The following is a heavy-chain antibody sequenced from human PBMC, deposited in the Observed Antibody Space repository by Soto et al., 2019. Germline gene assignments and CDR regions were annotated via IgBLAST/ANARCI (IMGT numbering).Heavy chain of an antibody. D-gene: IGHD6-13*01. J-gene: IGHJ4*02. V-gene: IGHV3-23*01. CDR3: TRSLFMASPGIEPFDS. CDR2: ISGGGGDT. CDR1: GFLFDSYA. Sequence: EVQLLESGGGLVRPGGSLRLSCAASGFLFDSYAMTWVRQAPGKGLDWVSAISGGGGDTYYADSVKGRFTVSRDNYKNTLYVEMKGLRAEDTAIYYCTRSLFMASPGIEPFDSWGQGTLVTVSS.